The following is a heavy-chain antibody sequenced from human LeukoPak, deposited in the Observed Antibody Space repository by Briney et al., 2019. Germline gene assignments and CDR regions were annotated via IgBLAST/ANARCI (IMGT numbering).Heavy chain of an antibody. CDR1: GYTFTSYG. J-gene: IGHJ6*03. D-gene: IGHD6-13*01. CDR2: ISAYNGNT. Sequence: ASVKVSCKASGYTFTSYGISWVRQAPGQGLEWMGWISAYNGNTDYAQKLQGRVTMTTDTSTSTAYMELRSLRSDDTAVYYCARVWGSSWYLGRYYYYYYMDVWGKGTTVTVSS. CDR3: ARVWGSSWYLGRYYYYYYMDV. V-gene: IGHV1-18*01.